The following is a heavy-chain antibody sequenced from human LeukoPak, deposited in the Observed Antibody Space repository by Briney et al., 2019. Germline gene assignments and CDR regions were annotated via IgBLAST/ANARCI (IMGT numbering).Heavy chain of an antibody. CDR1: GGSFSGYY. CDR3: ASRPILAYCGGDCYSYWFDP. V-gene: IGHV4-34*01. J-gene: IGHJ5*02. CDR2: INHSGST. Sequence: SETLSLTCAVYGGSFSGYYWSWIRQPPGKGLEWIGEINHSGSTNYNPSLKSRVTISVDTSKNQFSLKLSSVTAADTAVYYCASRPILAYCGGDCYSYWFDPWGQGTLVTVSS. D-gene: IGHD2-21*02.